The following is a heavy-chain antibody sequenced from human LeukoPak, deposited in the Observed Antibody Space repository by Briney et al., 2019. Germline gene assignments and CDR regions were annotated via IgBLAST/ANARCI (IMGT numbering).Heavy chain of an antibody. V-gene: IGHV5-51*01. CDR3: ARLAFLEVGANPNTNPPDY. CDR1: GDSFTSYW. Sequence: NTGESLKISCKCSGDSFTSYWIAWVRQMPRKGLEWIGIIYPGDSDTRYSPSFQGQVTISADKSISTAYLQWSSLKASDTAMVYCARLAFLEVGANPNTNPPDYWGQGTLVTVSP. D-gene: IGHD1-26*01. CDR2: IYPGDSDT. J-gene: IGHJ4*02.